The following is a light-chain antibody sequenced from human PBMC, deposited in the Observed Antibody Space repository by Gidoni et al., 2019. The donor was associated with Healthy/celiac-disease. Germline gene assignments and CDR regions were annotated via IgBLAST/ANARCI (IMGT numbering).Light chain of an antibody. J-gene: IGKJ3*01. CDR1: QSVSSSY. V-gene: IGKV3-20*01. Sequence: EIVLTQSPGTLSLSPGERATLSCRASQSVSSSYLAWYQQKPGQAPRLLIYGASSRATGIPDRFSRSGSGTDFTLTISRLEPEDFAVYYCQQYGSSLFTFGPXTKVDIK. CDR3: QQYGSSLFT. CDR2: GAS.